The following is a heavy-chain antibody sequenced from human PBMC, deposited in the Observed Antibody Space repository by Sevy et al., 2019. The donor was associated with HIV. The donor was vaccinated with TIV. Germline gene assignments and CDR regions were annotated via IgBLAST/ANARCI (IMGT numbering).Heavy chain of an antibody. Sequence: SQTLSLTCAISGDSVSSNSAAWNWIRQSPSRGLEWLGRTYYRSKWYNDYAGSVKSRITINPETSKNQASLQLNSVTPEDKAIYYCAREGLTYGGMDVWGQGTTVTVSS. CDR3: AREGLTYGGMDV. J-gene: IGHJ6*02. CDR1: GDSVSSNSAA. CDR2: TYYRSKWYN. D-gene: IGHD1-20*01. V-gene: IGHV6-1*01.